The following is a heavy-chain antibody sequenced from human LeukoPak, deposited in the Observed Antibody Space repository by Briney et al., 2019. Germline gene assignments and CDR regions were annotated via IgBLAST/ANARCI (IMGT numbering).Heavy chain of an antibody. CDR3: ARSSSRSSGYYGLTEYFQH. J-gene: IGHJ1*01. CDR2: ISYDGSNK. V-gene: IGHV3-30-3*01. Sequence: GGSLRLSCAASGCTFSSYAMHWVRQAPGKGLEWVAVISYDGSNKYYADSVKGRFTISRDNSKNTLYLQMNSLRAEDTAVYYCARSSSRSSGYYGLTEYFQHWGQGTLVTVSS. CDR1: GCTFSSYA. D-gene: IGHD3-22*01.